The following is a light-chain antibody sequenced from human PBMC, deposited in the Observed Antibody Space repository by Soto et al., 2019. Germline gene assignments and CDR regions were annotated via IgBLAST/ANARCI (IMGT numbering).Light chain of an antibody. J-gene: IGLJ1*01. CDR1: SSDAGGYNY. Sequence: SALTQPASVSGSPGQSITISCTGTSSDAGGYNYVSWYQQHPGKAPKLMIYDVSNRPSGVSNRFSGSKSGNTASLTISWLQAEDEADYYCSSYTSSSTLVFGTGTKVTVL. CDR3: SSYTSSSTLV. CDR2: DVS. V-gene: IGLV2-14*01.